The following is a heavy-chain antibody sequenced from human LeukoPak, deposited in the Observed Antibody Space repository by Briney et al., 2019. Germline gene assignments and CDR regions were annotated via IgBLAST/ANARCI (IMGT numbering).Heavy chain of an antibody. CDR2: ISGSGGST. D-gene: IGHD3-22*01. Sequence: GGTLRLSCAASGFTFSSYGMSWVRQAPGKGLEWVSVISGSGGSTYYAASVKGRFTISRDNSKNTLYLQMNSLRAEDTALYYCAKDGDDSIDSWGQGTLVTVSS. V-gene: IGHV3-23*01. CDR1: GFTFSSYG. CDR3: AKDGDDSIDS. J-gene: IGHJ4*02.